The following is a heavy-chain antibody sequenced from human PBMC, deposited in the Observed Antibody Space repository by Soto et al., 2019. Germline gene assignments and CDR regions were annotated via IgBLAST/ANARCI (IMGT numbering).Heavy chain of an antibody. CDR1: GFTFDDYA. D-gene: IGHD1-20*01. J-gene: IGHJ6*03. CDR3: AKAPAWITGKRVPVPGYMDV. Sequence: GGSLRLSCAASGFTFDDYAMHWVRQAPGKGLEWVSGISWNSGSIGYADSVKGRFTISRDNAKNSLYLQMNSLRAEDTALYYCAKAPAWITGKRVPVPGYMDVWGKGTTVTVSS. V-gene: IGHV3-9*01. CDR2: ISWNSGSI.